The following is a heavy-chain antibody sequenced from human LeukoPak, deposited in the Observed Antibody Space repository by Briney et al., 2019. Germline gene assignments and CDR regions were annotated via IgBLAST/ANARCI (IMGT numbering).Heavy chain of an antibody. V-gene: IGHV3-23*01. J-gene: IGHJ4*02. CDR2: ISGSGGNP. CDR1: GFTFSSYA. Sequence: PGGALRLSSAASGFTFSSYAMNWVPPTPGKGREWVSAISGSGGNPYYAHSVKGHITISRDNSTSTLYLQMYSLRDKDTALYSFAIERGVGGSYDYGSWVYWGQGALVTVCS. CDR3: AIERGVGGSYDYGSWVY. D-gene: IGHD3-10*01.